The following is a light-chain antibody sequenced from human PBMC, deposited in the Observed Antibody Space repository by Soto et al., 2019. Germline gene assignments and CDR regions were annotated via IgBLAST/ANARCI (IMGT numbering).Light chain of an antibody. CDR3: QQRGNWPRT. CDR1: QTVSRY. J-gene: IGKJ2*01. V-gene: IGKV3-11*01. CDR2: DAS. Sequence: VLTQSPATLSLSPGERATLSCRASQTVSRYLAWYQQKPGQAPRLLIYDASNRATDIPARFSGSGSGTDFTLTISSLEPEDFAVYYCQQRGNWPRTFGQGTKLEIK.